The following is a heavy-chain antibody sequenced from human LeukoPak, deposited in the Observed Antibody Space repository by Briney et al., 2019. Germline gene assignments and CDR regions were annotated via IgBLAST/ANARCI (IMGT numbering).Heavy chain of an antibody. J-gene: IGHJ4*02. CDR3: ATDRIVLLSSWEGTVPDY. CDR2: ISAYNGNT. D-gene: IGHD3-10*02. Sequence: ASVKVSCKASTYTFTRYGISWVRQAPGQGLEWMGWISAYNGNTNYAQKFQGRVTMTRDTSISTAYMELSRLRSDDTAVYYCATDRIVLLSSWEGTVPDYWGQGTLVTVSS. CDR1: TYTFTRYG. V-gene: IGHV1-18*01.